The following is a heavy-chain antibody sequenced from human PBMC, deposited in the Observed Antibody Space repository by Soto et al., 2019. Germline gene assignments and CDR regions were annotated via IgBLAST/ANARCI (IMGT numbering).Heavy chain of an antibody. V-gene: IGHV1-69*04. Sequence: SVKVSCKASGGTFSSYTISWVRQAPGQGLEWMGRIIPILGIANYAQKFQGRVTITADKSTSTAYMELSSLRSEDTAVYYCARDQKELLGNWFDPWGQGTLVTVS. CDR3: ARDQKELLGNWFDP. D-gene: IGHD3-10*01. CDR2: IIPILGIA. J-gene: IGHJ5*02. CDR1: GGTFSSYT.